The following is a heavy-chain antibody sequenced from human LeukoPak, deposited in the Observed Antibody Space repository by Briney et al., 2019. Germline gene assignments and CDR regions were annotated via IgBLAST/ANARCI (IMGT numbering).Heavy chain of an antibody. V-gene: IGHV3-74*01. CDR1: GFSFSSYW. J-gene: IGHJ4*02. Sequence: GGSLRLSCAASGFSFSSYWMHWVRQAPGQGLVWVSRINSAGSSTSYADSVKGRFTISRDNAKNTLYLQMNSLRAEDTAVYYCARGTGYSYGQVDYWGQGTLVTVSS. CDR3: ARGTGYSYGQVDY. CDR2: INSAGSST. D-gene: IGHD5-18*01.